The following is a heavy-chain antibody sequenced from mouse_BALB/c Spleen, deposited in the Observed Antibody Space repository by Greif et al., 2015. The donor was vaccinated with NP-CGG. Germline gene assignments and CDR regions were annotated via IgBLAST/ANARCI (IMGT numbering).Heavy chain of an antibody. CDR1: GYTFTDYW. Sequence: VQLQQSGAELVMPGASVKMSCKASGYTFTDYWMHWVKQRPGQGLEWIGAIDTSDSYTSYNQKFKGKATLTVDESSSTAYMQLSSLTSEDSAVYYCARNYYGSSYWFAYWGQGTLVTVSA. V-gene: IGHV1-69*01. CDR2: IDTSDSYT. CDR3: ARNYYGSSYWFAY. D-gene: IGHD1-1*01. J-gene: IGHJ3*01.